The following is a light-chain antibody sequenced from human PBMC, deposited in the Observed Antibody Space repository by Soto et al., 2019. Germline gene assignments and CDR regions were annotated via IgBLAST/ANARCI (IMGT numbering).Light chain of an antibody. Sequence: DIQMTQSPSSLSASVGDRVTITCRASQSISNYLNWYQQKPGKAPKLLIYAASNLQSGVPSGFSGSGSGTDFTLTISSLQPEDFATYYCQQSYNTPYTFGQGTKLEIK. CDR3: QQSYNTPYT. V-gene: IGKV1-39*01. J-gene: IGKJ2*01. CDR1: QSISNY. CDR2: AAS.